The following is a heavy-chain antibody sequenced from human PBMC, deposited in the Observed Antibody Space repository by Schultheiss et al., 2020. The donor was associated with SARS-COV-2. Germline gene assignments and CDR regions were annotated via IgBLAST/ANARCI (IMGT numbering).Heavy chain of an antibody. V-gene: IGHV4-59*12. D-gene: IGHD2-2*01. Sequence: SETLSLTCTVSGGSISSYYWSWIRQPPGKGLEWIGYIYYSGSTYYNPSLKSRVTISVDTSKNQFSLKLSSVTAADTAVYYCARIRGYCSSTSCYLTVGYYYYMDVWGKGTTVTVSS. CDR2: IYYSGST. J-gene: IGHJ6*03. CDR3: ARIRGYCSSTSCYLTVGYYYYMDV. CDR1: GGSISSYY.